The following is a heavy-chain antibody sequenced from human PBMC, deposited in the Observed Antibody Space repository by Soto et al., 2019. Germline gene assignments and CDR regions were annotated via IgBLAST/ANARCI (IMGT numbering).Heavy chain of an antibody. V-gene: IGHV1-69*13. J-gene: IGHJ4*02. D-gene: IGHD1-7*01. CDR1: GGTFSSYA. CDR2: IIPIFGTA. Sequence: SVKVSCKASGGTFSSYAISWVRQAPGQGLEWMGGIIPIFGTANYAQKFQGRVTITADESTSTAYMELSSLRSEDTAVYYCAREGAGITGTQPRPRSRDFDYWGQGTLVTVSS. CDR3: AREGAGITGTQPRPRSRDFDY.